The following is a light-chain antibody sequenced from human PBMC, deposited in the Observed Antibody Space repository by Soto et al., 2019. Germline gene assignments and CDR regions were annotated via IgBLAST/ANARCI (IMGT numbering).Light chain of an antibody. Sequence: QAVVTQPPSASGTPGQRVTLSCSGRSSNIGSNAVNWYRQFPGRAPKVLIYNNNERPSGVPDRLSGSKSGTSASLAISGLQSDDEADYYCATWDEGLNGWVFGGGTKLTVL. J-gene: IGLJ3*02. CDR2: NNN. CDR1: SSNIGSNA. CDR3: ATWDEGLNGWV. V-gene: IGLV1-44*01.